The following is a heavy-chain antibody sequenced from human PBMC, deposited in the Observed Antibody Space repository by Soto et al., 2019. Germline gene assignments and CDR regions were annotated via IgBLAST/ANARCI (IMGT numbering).Heavy chain of an antibody. CDR1: GYTFTGHY. CDR2: IGPESGAT. Sequence: ASVKVSCKASGYTFTGHYIHWVRQAPEQGPEWMGEIGPESGATRYAQRCQGRVTMTRDMSITTVYMELNNPSPDDTAVYYCGRGRSGQIVVFYWGQGTPVTVSS. CDR3: GRGRSGQIVVFY. J-gene: IGHJ4*02. V-gene: IGHV1-2*02. D-gene: IGHD3-22*01.